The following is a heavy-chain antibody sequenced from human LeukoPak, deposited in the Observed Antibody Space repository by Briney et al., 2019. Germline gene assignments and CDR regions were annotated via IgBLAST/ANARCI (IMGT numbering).Heavy chain of an antibody. J-gene: IGHJ4*02. V-gene: IGHV4-34*01. Sequence: SETLSLTCAVYGGSFSGYYWSWIRQPPGKGLEWIGEINHSGSTNYNPSLKSRVTISVDTSENQFSLKLSSVTAADTAVYYCATGTAYGGGFDYWGQGTLVTVSS. CDR2: INHSGST. CDR1: GGSFSGYY. D-gene: IGHD4-23*01. CDR3: ATGTAYGGGFDY.